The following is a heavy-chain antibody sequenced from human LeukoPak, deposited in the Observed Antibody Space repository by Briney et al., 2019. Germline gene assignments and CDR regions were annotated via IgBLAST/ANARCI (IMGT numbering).Heavy chain of an antibody. CDR3: ATNFWSGYYYL. V-gene: IGHV1-24*01. J-gene: IGHJ4*02. Sequence: ASVKVSCKVSGYTLTELFMHWVRQAPGTGLEWMGGFDPEDGETIYAQKFQGRVTMTEDTSTDTAYMELSSLRSEDTAVYYCATNFWSGYYYLWGQGTLVTVSS. CDR1: GYTLTELF. D-gene: IGHD3-3*01. CDR2: FDPEDGET.